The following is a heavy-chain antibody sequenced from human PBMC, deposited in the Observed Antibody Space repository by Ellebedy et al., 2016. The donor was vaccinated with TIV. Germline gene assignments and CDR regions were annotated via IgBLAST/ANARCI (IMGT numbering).Heavy chain of an antibody. CDR2: INPTSGST. J-gene: IGHJ4*02. D-gene: IGHD6-13*01. Sequence: AASVKVSCKAAGYTFTNYPMQWVRQAPGQGLEWMGIINPTSGSTTYAQKLEGRMTVTRDTSTSTVYLELSSLVFEDTAVYYCARQLGDYYGIDFWGPGTPVTVSS. CDR1: GYTFTNYP. CDR3: ARQLGDYYGIDF. V-gene: IGHV1-46*01.